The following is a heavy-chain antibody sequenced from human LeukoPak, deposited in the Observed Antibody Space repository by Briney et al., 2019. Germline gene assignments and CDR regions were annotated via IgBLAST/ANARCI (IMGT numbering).Heavy chain of an antibody. J-gene: IGHJ4*02. CDR3: ARLKQQLSPFDY. CDR2: INHSGST. D-gene: IGHD6-13*01. Sequence: SETLSLTCAVYGGSFSGYYWSWIRQPPGKGLEWIGEINHSGSTNYNPSLKSRVTISVDTSKNQFSLKLGSVTAADTAVYYCARLKQQLSPFDYWGQGTLVTVSS. CDR1: GGSFSGYY. V-gene: IGHV4-34*01.